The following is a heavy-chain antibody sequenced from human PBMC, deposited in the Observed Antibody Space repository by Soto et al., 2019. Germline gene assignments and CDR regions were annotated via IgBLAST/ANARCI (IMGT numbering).Heavy chain of an antibody. D-gene: IGHD3-16*01. Sequence: QVQLVQSGPEVKKSGASVKVSCKASAYTFTTYGVSWVRQAPGQGLEWMGWISGYNGQTNYAQKFRGRVTFTTATSTSTAYMELRSLRPDDTAMYFWARDTRKELWVEGLNAMDVWGQGTTVTVSS. CDR3: ARDTRKELWVEGLNAMDV. J-gene: IGHJ6*02. CDR1: AYTFTTYG. V-gene: IGHV1-18*01. CDR2: ISGYNGQT.